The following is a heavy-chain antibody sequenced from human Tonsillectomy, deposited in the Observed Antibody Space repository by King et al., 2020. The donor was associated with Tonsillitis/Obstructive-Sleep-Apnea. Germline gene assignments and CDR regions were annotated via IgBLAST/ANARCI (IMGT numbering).Heavy chain of an antibody. Sequence: VQLVESGGGLVKTGGSLRLSCGASGFSLTKGWMSWVRQAPGKGLEWVGRIKSKNDGGTTDYAAPVKDRFTISRDDSKNTLYLQMNSLKTEDTALYYCTTYGGIGPRPIFDIWGQGTMVTVSS. V-gene: IGHV3-15*01. CDR3: TTYGGIGPRPIFDI. CDR2: IKSKNDGGTT. J-gene: IGHJ3*02. D-gene: IGHD3-10*01. CDR1: GFSLTKGW.